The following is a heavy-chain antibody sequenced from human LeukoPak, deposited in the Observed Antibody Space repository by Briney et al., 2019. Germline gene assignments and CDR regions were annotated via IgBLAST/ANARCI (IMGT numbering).Heavy chain of an antibody. CDR2: IYPGDSDA. V-gene: IGHV5-51*01. J-gene: IGHJ4*02. CDR3: ARLLRNIAAAVYYFDY. CDR1: GYSFTTYW. D-gene: IGHD6-13*01. Sequence: GESLKIPCKGSGYSFTTYWIGWVRQMPGKGLEWMGIIYPGDSDARYSPSFQGQVTISADKSISTAYLQWSSLKASDTAMHYCARLLRNIAAAVYYFDYWGQGTLVTVSS.